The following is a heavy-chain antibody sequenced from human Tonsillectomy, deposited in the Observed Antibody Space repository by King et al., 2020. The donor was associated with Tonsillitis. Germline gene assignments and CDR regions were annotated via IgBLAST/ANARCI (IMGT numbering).Heavy chain of an antibody. V-gene: IGHV3-30*18. CDR2: ISYDGSNK. J-gene: IGHJ4*02. CDR1: GFTFSSYG. CDR3: AKGGVVVVPAAMEATQFDY. D-gene: IGHD2-2*01. Sequence: VQLVESGGGVVQPGRSLRLSCAASGFTFSSYGMHWVRQAPGKGLEWVAVISYDGSNKYYADSVKGRFTISRDNSKNTLYLQMNSLRAEDTAVYYCAKGGVVVVPAAMEATQFDYWGQGTLVTVSS.